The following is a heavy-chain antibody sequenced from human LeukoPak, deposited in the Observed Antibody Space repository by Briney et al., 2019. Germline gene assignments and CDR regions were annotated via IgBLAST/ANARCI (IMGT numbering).Heavy chain of an antibody. J-gene: IGHJ4*02. V-gene: IGHV3-30*02. CDR2: IRFDGSDK. Sequence: PGGSLRLSCEASGFTFGSYGMHWVRQAPGKGLEWVAFIRFDGSDKHYADSVKGRFTISRDNSKNTLYLQMNSLRVEDTAVYYCAKKFDSYFDYWGQGTLVNVSS. CDR3: AKKFDSYFDY. CDR1: GFTFGSYG.